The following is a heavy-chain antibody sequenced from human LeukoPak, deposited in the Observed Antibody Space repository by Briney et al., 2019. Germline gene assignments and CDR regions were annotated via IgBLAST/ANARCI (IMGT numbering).Heavy chain of an antibody. Sequence: GGSLRLSCAASGFTFSDYYMSWIRQAPGKGLEWVSYISSSGSTIYYADSVKGRFTISRDNAKNSLYLQMNSLRAEDTAVYYCARTPFAYVNYFDYWGQGTLVTVSS. V-gene: IGHV3-11*01. D-gene: IGHD3-10*02. CDR1: GFTFSDYY. CDR3: ARTPFAYVNYFDY. J-gene: IGHJ4*02. CDR2: ISSSGSTI.